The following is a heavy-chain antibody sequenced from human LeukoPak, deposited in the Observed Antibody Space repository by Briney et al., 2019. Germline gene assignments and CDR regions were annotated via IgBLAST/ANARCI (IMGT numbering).Heavy chain of an antibody. CDR3: AREEPSYGLDY. Sequence: ASVKVSCKASGYTFTSYYMHWVRQAPGQGLEWMGIINPSGGSTSYAQKFQGRVTMTRDISTSTVYMELSSLRSEDTAVYYCAREEPSYGLDYWGQGTLVTVSS. V-gene: IGHV1-46*01. J-gene: IGHJ4*02. CDR1: GYTFTSYY. D-gene: IGHD1-26*01. CDR2: INPSGGST.